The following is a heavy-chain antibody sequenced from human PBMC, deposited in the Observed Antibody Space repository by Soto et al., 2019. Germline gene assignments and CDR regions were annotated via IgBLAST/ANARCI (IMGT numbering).Heavy chain of an antibody. D-gene: IGHD3-16*01. Sequence: ASVKVSCKASGYTFTNYYVHWVRQAPGQGLEWMGIINPSGGSASYAQKFQGRVTMTRDTSTSTVYMELSSLRSEDTAVYYCAREPRLYYYMDGWGKGNKVTVYS. CDR3: AREPRLYYYMDG. J-gene: IGHJ6*03. CDR1: GYTFTNYY. V-gene: IGHV1-46*03. CDR2: INPSGGSA.